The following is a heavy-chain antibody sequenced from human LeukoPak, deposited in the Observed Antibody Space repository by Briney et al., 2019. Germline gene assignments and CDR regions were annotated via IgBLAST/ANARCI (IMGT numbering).Heavy chain of an antibody. J-gene: IGHJ4*02. V-gene: IGHV4-34*01. CDR2: INHSGST. CDR3: ARVIYGYSSSLFDY. CDR1: GGSFSGYY. Sequence: SETLSLTCAVYGGSFSGYYWSWIRQPPGKGLEWIGEINHSGSTNYNPSLKSRVTISVDTSKNQFSLKLSSVTAADTAVYYCARVIYGYSSSLFDYWGQGTLVTVSS. D-gene: IGHD6-6*01.